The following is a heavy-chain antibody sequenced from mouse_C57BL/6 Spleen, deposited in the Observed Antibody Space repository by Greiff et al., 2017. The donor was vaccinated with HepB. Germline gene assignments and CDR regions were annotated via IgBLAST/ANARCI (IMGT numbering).Heavy chain of an antibody. V-gene: IGHV1-26*01. D-gene: IGHD1-1*01. J-gene: IGHJ3*01. Sequence: EVQLQQSGPELVKPGASVKISCKASGYTFTDYYMNWVKQSHGKSLEWIGDINPNNGGTSYNQKFKGKATLTVDKSSSTAYMELRSLTSEDSAVYYCGRSFYGSSYPFAYWGQGTLVTVSA. CDR3: GRSFYGSSYPFAY. CDR1: GYTFTDYY. CDR2: INPNNGGT.